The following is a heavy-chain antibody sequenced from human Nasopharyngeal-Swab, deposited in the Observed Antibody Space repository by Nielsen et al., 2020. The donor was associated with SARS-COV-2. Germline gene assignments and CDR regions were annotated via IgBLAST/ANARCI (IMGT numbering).Heavy chain of an antibody. CDR3: ARLSNYDFWSGYYAYMDV. Sequence: ASVKVSCKASGYTFTSYDINWVRQATGQGLEWMGWMNPNSGNTGYAQKFQGRVTMTRNTSISTAYMELSSLRSEDTAVYYCARLSNYDFWSGYYAYMDVWGKRTTVTVSS. D-gene: IGHD3-3*01. CDR2: MNPNSGNT. J-gene: IGHJ6*03. CDR1: GYTFTSYD. V-gene: IGHV1-8*01.